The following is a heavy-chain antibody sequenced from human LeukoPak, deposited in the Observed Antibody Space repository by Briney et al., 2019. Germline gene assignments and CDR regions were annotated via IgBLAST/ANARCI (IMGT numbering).Heavy chain of an antibody. V-gene: IGHV3-23*01. J-gene: IGHJ4*02. D-gene: IGHD3-10*01. CDR2: ISGSGHST. CDR3: ATPRSGNYFDS. Sequence: GGSLRLSCAAAEFTFSSCSMTWGRQAAGKGVGWVSTISGSGHSTYYADSVKGRFTISRDNSKNTLYLQMNSLRAEDTAVYYCATPRSGNYFDSWGQGTLVTVSS. CDR1: EFTFSSCS.